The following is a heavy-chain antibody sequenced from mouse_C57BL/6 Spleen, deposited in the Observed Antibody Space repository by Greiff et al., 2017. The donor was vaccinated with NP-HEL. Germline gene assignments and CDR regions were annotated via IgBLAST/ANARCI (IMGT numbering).Heavy chain of an antibody. D-gene: IGHD2-4*01. CDR3: ASYDYDGPWFAY. J-gene: IGHJ3*01. CDR1: GYTFTDYN. CDR2: INPNNGGT. Sequence: EVQLVESGPELVKPGASVKMSCKASGYTFTDYNMHWVKQSHGKSLEWIGYINPNNGGTSYNQKFKGKATLTVNKSSSTAYMELRSLTSEDSAVYYCASYDYDGPWFAYWGQGTLVTVSA. V-gene: IGHV1-22*01.